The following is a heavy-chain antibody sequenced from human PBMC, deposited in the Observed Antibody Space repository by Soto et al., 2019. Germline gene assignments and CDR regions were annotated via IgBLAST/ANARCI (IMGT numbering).Heavy chain of an antibody. Sequence: QITLKESGPTLVKPTQTLTLTCTFSGFSLSTSGVGVGWIRQPPGKALEWLALIYWDDDKRYSPSLRSRLTIPKDTSKNQVVLTMTNMDPVDTATYYCAHLTTSAVGDYWGQGTLVTVSS. CDR1: GFSLSTSGVG. CDR2: IYWDDDK. D-gene: IGHD4-17*01. J-gene: IGHJ4*02. CDR3: AHLTTSAVGDY. V-gene: IGHV2-5*02.